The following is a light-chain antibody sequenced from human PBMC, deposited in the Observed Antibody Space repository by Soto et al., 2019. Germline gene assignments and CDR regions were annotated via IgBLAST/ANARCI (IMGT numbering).Light chain of an antibody. CDR1: QSVSSN. Sequence: EIVMTQSPATLSLSPGERATLSCRASQSVSSNLAWYQQKPGQAPRLLIYGASTRATGIPARFSGSGSGTEFTLTISSLQPDDFATYYCQQYNSYLWTFGQGTKV. J-gene: IGKJ1*01. CDR2: GAS. V-gene: IGKV3-15*01. CDR3: QQYNSYLWT.